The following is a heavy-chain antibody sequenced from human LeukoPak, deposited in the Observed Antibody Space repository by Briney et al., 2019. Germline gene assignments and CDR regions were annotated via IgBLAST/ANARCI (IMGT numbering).Heavy chain of an antibody. J-gene: IGHJ5*02. Sequence: PGGSLRLSCAASGFTFSSYGMHWVRQAPGKGLEWVAVIWYDGSNKYYADSVKGRFTISRDNSKNTLYLQMNSLRAEDTAVYYCARDLIDYDFLVSGWFDPWGQGTLVTVSS. CDR2: IWYDGSNK. V-gene: IGHV3-33*01. D-gene: IGHD3-3*01. CDR3: ARDLIDYDFLVSGWFDP. CDR1: GFTFSSYG.